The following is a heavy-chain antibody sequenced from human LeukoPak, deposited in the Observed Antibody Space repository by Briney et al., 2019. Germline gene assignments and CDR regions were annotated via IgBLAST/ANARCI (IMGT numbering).Heavy chain of an antibody. Sequence: PGGSLRLSCAASGFTFSTYTMNWVRQAPGKGLEWVSYISSSSSTIDYVDSVKGRFTISRDNAKNSLYLQMNSLRAEDTAVYHCMMSLTAHYYYGMDVWGQGTTVTVSS. V-gene: IGHV3-48*01. J-gene: IGHJ6*02. D-gene: IGHD2-21*02. CDR1: GFTFSTYT. CDR3: MMSLTAHYYYGMDV. CDR2: ISSSSSTI.